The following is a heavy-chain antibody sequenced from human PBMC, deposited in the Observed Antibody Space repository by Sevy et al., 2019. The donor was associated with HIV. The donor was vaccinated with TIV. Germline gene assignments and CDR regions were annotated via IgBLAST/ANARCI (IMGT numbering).Heavy chain of an antibody. CDR1: GFTFGDYA. CDR3: TRGPPGYSYGYHYFDY. D-gene: IGHD5-18*01. CDR2: IRSKAYGGTT. Sequence: GGSLRLSCTASGFTFGDYAMSWFRQAPGKGLEWVGFIRSKAYGGTTEYAASLKGRFTISRDVSKSIAYLQMNSLKTEDTAVYYCTRGPPGYSYGYHYFDYWGQGTLVTVSS. J-gene: IGHJ4*02. V-gene: IGHV3-49*03.